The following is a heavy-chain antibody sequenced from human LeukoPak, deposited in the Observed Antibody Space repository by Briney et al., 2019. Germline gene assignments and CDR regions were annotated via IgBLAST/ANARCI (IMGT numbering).Heavy chain of an antibody. V-gene: IGHV1-18*01. CDR2: ISPYNGNA. J-gene: IGHJ4*02. CDR1: GYTFTLYG. CDR3: ASEGSQALDH. D-gene: IGHD3-10*01. Sequence: ASVKVSCKASGYTFTLYGIGWVRQAPGQGLEWMGYISPYNGNADYAQNFQGRVSMTTDTSTTTAYMELRSLTSDDTAVYYCASEGSQALDHWGQGTLVTVSS.